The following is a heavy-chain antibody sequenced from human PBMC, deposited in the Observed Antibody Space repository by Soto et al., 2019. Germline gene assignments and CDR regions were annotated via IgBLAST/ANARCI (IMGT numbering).Heavy chain of an antibody. Sequence: GGSLRLSCAASGFTFSSYAMSWVRQAPGKGLEWVSAISGSGGSTYYANSVKGRFPISRDNSKNTLNLQMNSLRAEDTAVYYCAKEAGYSSSWYLWGIDYWGQGTLVTVSS. D-gene: IGHD6-13*01. V-gene: IGHV3-23*01. J-gene: IGHJ4*02. CDR3: AKEAGYSSSWYLWGIDY. CDR2: ISGSGGST. CDR1: GFTFSSYA.